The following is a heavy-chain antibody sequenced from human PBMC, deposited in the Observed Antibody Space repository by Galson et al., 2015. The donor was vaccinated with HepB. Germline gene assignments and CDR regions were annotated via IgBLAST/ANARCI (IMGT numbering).Heavy chain of an antibody. CDR2: IRSKSKSYAT. V-gene: IGHV3-73*01. CDR1: GFTFSDSA. D-gene: IGHD2-21*02. Sequence: SLRLSCAVSGFTFSDSAMHWVRQASGKGLEWVGRIRSKSKSYATAYAASVNGRFTVSRDDSKSMAFLHMNSLKTADTAVYYCARVYLYKSDWYKISGWFDPWGQGTLVTVSS. J-gene: IGHJ5*02. CDR3: ARVYLYKSDWYKISGWFDP.